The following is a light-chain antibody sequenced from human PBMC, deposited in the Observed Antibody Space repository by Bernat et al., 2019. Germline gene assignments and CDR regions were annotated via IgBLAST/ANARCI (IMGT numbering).Light chain of an antibody. J-gene: IGLJ3*02. Sequence: SSELTQDPAVSVALGQTVRITCQGDSLRSYYASWYQQKPGQAPVLVIYGKNNRPSGIPDRFSGSSSGNTASLTITGDQAEDEAEYYCNSRDSSGNHWVCGGGTKLTVL. V-gene: IGLV3-19*01. CDR1: SLRSYY. CDR3: NSRDSSGNHWV. CDR2: GKN.